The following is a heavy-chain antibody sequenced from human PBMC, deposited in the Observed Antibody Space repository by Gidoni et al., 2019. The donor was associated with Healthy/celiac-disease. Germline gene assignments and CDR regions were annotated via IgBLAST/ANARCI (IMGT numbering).Heavy chain of an antibody. Sequence: QVQLQESGPGLVKPSETLSLTCTVPGGSISSYYWSWIRQPPGKGLEWIGYIYYSGSTNYNPSLKSRVTISVDTSKNQFSLKLSSVTAADTAVYYCARRMTTSDAFDIWGQGTMVTVSS. CDR1: GGSISSYY. D-gene: IGHD4-17*01. J-gene: IGHJ3*02. CDR3: ARRMTTSDAFDI. V-gene: IGHV4-59*08. CDR2: IYYSGST.